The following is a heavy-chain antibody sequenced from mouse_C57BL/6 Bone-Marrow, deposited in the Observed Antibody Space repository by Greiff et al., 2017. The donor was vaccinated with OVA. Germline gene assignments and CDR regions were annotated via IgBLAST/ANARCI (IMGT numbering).Heavy chain of an antibody. Sequence: EVQGVESGGDLVKPGGSLKLSCAASGFTFSSYGMSWVRQTPDKRLEWVATISSGGSYTYYPDSVKGRFTISRDNAKNTLYLQMSSLKSEDTAMYYCARQKKSVATRGNAMDYWGQGTSVTVSS. D-gene: IGHD1-1*02. J-gene: IGHJ4*01. CDR3: ARQKKSVATRGNAMDY. CDR1: GFTFSSYG. V-gene: IGHV5-6*01. CDR2: ISSGGSYT.